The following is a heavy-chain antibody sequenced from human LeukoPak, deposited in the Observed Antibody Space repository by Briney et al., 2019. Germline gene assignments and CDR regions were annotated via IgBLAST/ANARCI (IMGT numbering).Heavy chain of an antibody. J-gene: IGHJ4*02. CDR2: INHSGST. Sequence: KPSETLSLTCAVYGGSFSGYYWSWIRQPPGKGLEWIGEINHSGSTNYNPSLKSRVTISVDTSKNQFSLKLSSVTAADTAVYYCARSPRYYYDSSGYFDYWGQGTLVTVSS. V-gene: IGHV4-34*01. CDR1: GGSFSGYY. D-gene: IGHD3-22*01. CDR3: ARSPRYYYDSSGYFDY.